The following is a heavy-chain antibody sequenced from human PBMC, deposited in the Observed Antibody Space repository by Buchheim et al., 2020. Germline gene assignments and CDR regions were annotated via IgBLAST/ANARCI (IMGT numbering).Heavy chain of an antibody. V-gene: IGHV3-66*01. D-gene: IGHD6-6*01. Sequence: EVQLVESGGGLVQPGGSLRLSCAASGFTVSSNYMSWVRQAPGKGLEWVSVIYSGGSTYYADSVKGRFTISRDNSKNTLYLQMNSLRAEDTAVYYCARDPPPMAARHIYYYGMDVWGQGTT. J-gene: IGHJ6*02. CDR2: IYSGGST. CDR1: GFTVSSNY. CDR3: ARDPPPMAARHIYYYGMDV.